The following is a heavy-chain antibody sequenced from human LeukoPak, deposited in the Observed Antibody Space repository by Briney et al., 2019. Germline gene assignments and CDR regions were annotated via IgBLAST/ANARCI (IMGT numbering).Heavy chain of an antibody. V-gene: IGHV1-69*05. J-gene: IGHJ4*02. CDR1: GGTFSSYA. CDR2: IIPIFGTA. CDR3: ARKGSLAYFDY. Sequence: SVKVSCKASGGTFSSYAISWVRQAPGQGLEWMGGIIPIFGTANYAQKFQGRVTITTDESTSTAYMELSSLRSEDTAVYYCARKGSLAYFDYWAREPWSPSPQ. D-gene: IGHD3-10*01.